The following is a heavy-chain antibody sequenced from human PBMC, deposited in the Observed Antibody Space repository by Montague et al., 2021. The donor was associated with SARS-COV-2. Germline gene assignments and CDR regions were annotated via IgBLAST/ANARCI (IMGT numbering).Heavy chain of an antibody. J-gene: IGHJ6*02. Sequence: SETLSLTCTVSGGSIDSFYWSWIRRPPGKGLEWIGCIFHSGRTYYNPSLKRRVSMSVDMSKNQVSLRLSSLTAADTAVYYCARGGYYDNTGYYSDYYYNMDVWGQGTTVTVSS. CDR2: IFHSGRT. V-gene: IGHV4-59*01. CDR1: GGSIDSFY. CDR3: ARGGYYDNTGYYSDYYYNMDV. D-gene: IGHD3-22*01.